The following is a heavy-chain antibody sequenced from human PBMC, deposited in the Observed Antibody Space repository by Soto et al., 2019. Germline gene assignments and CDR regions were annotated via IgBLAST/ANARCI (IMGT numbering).Heavy chain of an antibody. CDR3: VRDRPNSNLDF. Sequence: QVQLLQSGPEGKKPGASVKVSCTASGYSVLSYGFSWVRLAPGQGLEWMGYINTETGNTFYAQRLQGRVTMTTNISTNTAYMELRRLTSDDTAVYFCVRDRPNSNLDFWGQGTLITISS. V-gene: IGHV1-18*01. D-gene: IGHD2-8*01. J-gene: IGHJ4*02. CDR2: INTETGNT. CDR1: GYSVLSYG.